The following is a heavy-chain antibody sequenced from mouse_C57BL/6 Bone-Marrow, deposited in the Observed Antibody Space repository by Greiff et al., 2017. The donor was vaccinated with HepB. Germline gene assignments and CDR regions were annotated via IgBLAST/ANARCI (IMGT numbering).Heavy chain of an antibody. D-gene: IGHD1-1*01. J-gene: IGHJ2*01. CDR3: TTCYYGLY. Sequence: EVQLQQSGAELVRPGASVKLSCTASGFNITDDYMHWVKQRPEQGLEWIGWIDPENGDTEYASKFQGKATIPADKSSNTAYLQLSSLTSEDTAVYDCTTCYYGLYWGQGTTLTGST. CDR1: GFNITDDY. V-gene: IGHV14-4*01. CDR2: IDPENGDT.